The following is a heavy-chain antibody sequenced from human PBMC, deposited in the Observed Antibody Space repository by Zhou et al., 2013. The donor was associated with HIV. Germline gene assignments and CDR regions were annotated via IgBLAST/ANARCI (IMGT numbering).Heavy chain of an antibody. V-gene: IGHV1-69*05. Sequence: QVQLVQSGAEVRKPGSSVKVSCRVLGDTFRSSYAITWVRQAPGQGLEWMGGIIARFNRPHYAQKFQGRVTISTDESTSTVHMEMTSLRSDDTAVYYCAREVVTAVTAPGDFWGQGTLVTVS. J-gene: IGHJ4*02. D-gene: IGHD2-21*02. CDR3: AREVVTAVTAPGDF. CDR2: IIARFNRP. CDR1: GDTFRSSYA.